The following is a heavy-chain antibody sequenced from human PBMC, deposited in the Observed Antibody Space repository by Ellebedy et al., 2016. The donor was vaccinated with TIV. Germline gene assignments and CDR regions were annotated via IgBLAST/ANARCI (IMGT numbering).Heavy chain of an antibody. CDR3: AREQVEVSTFRGILKTRTTYYYHGMDV. V-gene: IGHV3-74*01. D-gene: IGHD3-10*01. Sequence: PGGSLRLSCAASGFTFSRYWMHWVRQAPGKGLVWVSRINSDGSSTNYADSVKGRFTISRDNARNTLYLQINSLRADDTAVFYCAREQVEVSTFRGILKTRTTYYYHGMDVWGQGTTVTVSS. CDR1: GFTFSRYW. J-gene: IGHJ6*02. CDR2: INSDGSST.